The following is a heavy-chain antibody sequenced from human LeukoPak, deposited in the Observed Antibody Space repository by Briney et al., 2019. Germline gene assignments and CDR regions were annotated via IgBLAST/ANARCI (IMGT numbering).Heavy chain of an antibody. CDR2: IYTRGST. CDR1: GGSISSYY. J-gene: IGHJ4*02. D-gene: IGHD5-12*01. Sequence: SETLSLTCTVSGGSISSYYGSWVRQPAGEGLGWIGRIYTRGSTNYNPSLKTGATSSVDTSKHHFPLKLSSVPAADTAVYYCARDSVSGYDYWGQGTLVTVSS. V-gene: IGHV4-4*07. CDR3: ARDSVSGYDY.